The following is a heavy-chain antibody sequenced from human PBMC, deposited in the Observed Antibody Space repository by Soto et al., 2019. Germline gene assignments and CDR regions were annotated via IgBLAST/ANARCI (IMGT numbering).Heavy chain of an antibody. J-gene: IGHJ6*02. CDR2: IIPIFGTA. D-gene: IGHD4-17*01. V-gene: IGHV1-69*12. CDR1: GGTFSSYA. CDR3: ASPPTTGNYYYYGMDV. Sequence: QVQLVQSGAEVKKPGSSVKVSCKASGGTFSSYANSWVRQAPGQGLEWMGGIIPIFGTADYAQKFQGRVTITADESTSTAYMELSSLRSEDTAVYYCASPPTTGNYYYYGMDVWGQGTTVTVSS.